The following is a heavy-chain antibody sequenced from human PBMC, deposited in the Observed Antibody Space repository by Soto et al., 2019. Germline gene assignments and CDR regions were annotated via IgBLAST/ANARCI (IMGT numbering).Heavy chain of an antibody. D-gene: IGHD3-10*01. Sequence: QVQLQQSGPGLVKPSQTLSLTCTIXXXXXXXXXXXXKXXXXXPSRGLEWLGRTYYRSKWYNDYAVXXKXXXXXXPDXXXXXXXLXXXSXTPEDTAXYYCARGEEGSGRIFDYWGQGTLVTVSS. J-gene: IGHJ4*02. CDR3: ARGEEGSGRIFDY. CDR1: XXXXXXXXXX. CDR2: TYYRSKWYN. V-gene: IGHV6-1*01.